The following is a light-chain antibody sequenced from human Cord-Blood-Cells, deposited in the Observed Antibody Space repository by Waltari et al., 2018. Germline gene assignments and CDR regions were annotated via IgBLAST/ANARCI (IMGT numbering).Light chain of an antibody. J-gene: IGKJ1*01. CDR2: AAF. CDR3: QQSYSTAWT. V-gene: IGKV1-39*01. Sequence: DIQMTRSPSSLSGSVVYRVTITCRASQSIGIYVSWYQHNTGKAPKLRIYAAFRLESEVPSRFSGGGVVPELTLPSSSLHTEEFASYYCQQSYSTAWTFGQGTNVEI. CDR1: QSIGIY.